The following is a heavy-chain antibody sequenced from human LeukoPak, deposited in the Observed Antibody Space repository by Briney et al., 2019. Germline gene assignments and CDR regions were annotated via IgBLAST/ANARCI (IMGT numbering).Heavy chain of an antibody. CDR2: VKQDSSVT. V-gene: IGHV3-7*01. CDR3: AKDLITSGG. CDR1: GFTFSSFW. D-gene: IGHD3-22*01. Sequence: PGGSLRLSCAASGFTFSSFWMNWVRQAPGKGLEWVGNVKQDSSVTHSANSVRGRFTISRDNSKNTLYLQMNSLRAEDTAVYYCAKDLITSGGWGQGTLVTVSS. J-gene: IGHJ4*02.